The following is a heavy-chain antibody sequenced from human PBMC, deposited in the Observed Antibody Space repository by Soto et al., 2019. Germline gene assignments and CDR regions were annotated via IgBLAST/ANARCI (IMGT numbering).Heavy chain of an antibody. CDR1: RYTFTNFY. J-gene: IGHJ6*02. Sequence: GASVKVSCKASRYTFTNFYIHWLGQAAGQGLEWMGIINPSGGSTTYPQKFQGRVTMTRDTSTSTVHMELITLRSEDTAVYYCARSQVCRPEDLRGHRTT. CDR3: ARSQVCRPEDL. V-gene: IGHV1-46*01. CDR2: INPSGGST.